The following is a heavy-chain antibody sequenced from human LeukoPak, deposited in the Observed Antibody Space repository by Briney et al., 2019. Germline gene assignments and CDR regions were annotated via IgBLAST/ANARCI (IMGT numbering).Heavy chain of an antibody. D-gene: IGHD3-22*01. CDR1: GGTFSSYA. J-gene: IGHJ4*02. V-gene: IGHV1-69*05. CDR3: ARHRAKYYDSSGYFSPFDY. CDR2: IIPIFGTA. Sequence: SVKVSCKASGGTFSSYAISWVRQAPGQGLEWMGRIIPIFGTANYAQKFQGRVTITTDESTSTAYMELSSLRSEDTAVYYCARHRAKYYDSSGYFSPFDYWGQGTLVTVSS.